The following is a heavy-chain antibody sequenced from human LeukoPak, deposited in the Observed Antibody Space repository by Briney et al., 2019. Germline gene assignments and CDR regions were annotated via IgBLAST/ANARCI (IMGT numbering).Heavy chain of an antibody. CDR2: ISTSGSTI. V-gene: IGHV3-48*03. CDR1: GFTFSSYE. Sequence: GGSLRLSCAASGFTFSSYEMNWVRQAPGMGLEWPSYISTSGSTIYYVDSVKGRFTISRDNAKNSLYLQMDSLRAEDTAVYYCVTWFGIFLPQIDYWGQGTLVTVSS. D-gene: IGHD3-10*01. J-gene: IGHJ4*02. CDR3: VTWFGIFLPQIDY.